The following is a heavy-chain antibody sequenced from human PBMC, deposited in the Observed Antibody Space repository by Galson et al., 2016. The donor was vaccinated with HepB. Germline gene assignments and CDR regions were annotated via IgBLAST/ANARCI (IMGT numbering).Heavy chain of an antibody. Sequence: QSGAEVKKPGESLKISCKGSGYSFTSYWIGWVRQMPGKGLEWMGIIYPGDSDTRYSPSFQGQVTISADKSISTAYLQWSSLKASDTAMYYCARQAYYYDSSGYYTLALLDYWGQGTLVTVSS. CDR1: GYSFTSYW. V-gene: IGHV5-51*01. D-gene: IGHD3-22*01. CDR2: IYPGDSDT. J-gene: IGHJ4*02. CDR3: ARQAYYYDSSGYYTLALLDY.